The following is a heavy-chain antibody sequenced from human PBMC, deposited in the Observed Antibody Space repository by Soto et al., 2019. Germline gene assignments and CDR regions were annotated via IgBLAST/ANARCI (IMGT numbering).Heavy chain of an antibody. CDR3: ARVGSSWYLGMDV. CDR2: IYYTGST. V-gene: IGHV4-59*01. Sequence: SETQSLTWTVSDGSIGNYDWSWIRQPPGMGLEWIGYIYYTGSTNYNPSLKSRVTISVDTSKNQFSLKLSSVTAADTAVYYCARVGSSWYLGMDVWGQGTTVTVSS. J-gene: IGHJ6*02. D-gene: IGHD6-13*01. CDR1: DGSIGNYD.